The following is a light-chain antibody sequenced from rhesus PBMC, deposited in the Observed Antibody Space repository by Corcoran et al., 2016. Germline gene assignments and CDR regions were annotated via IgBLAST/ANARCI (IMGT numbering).Light chain of an antibody. CDR1: QGITSY. V-gene: IGKV1-25*01. CDR3: QQHNSYPLT. CDR2: AAS. Sequence: DIQMTQSPSSLSASVGDRVTITCRASQGITSYLAWYQQKPGKAPKLLIYAASTLQSGVPSRFSGSGSVTDFTLTISTLQPEDFATYYCQQHNSYPLTVGGGTKVELK. J-gene: IGKJ4*01.